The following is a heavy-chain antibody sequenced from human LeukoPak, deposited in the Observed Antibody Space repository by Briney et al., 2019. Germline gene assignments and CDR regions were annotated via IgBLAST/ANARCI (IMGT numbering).Heavy chain of an antibody. J-gene: IGHJ4*02. CDR1: GFSVSSNY. Sequence: GGSLRLSCAASGFSVSSNYMSWVRQAPGKGLEWVSVIYSGGSTNYADSVKGRFTISRDNSKNTLYLQMNSLRAEDTAVYYCARGRGRGVTSPYFDYWGQGTLVTVSS. D-gene: IGHD2-21*02. V-gene: IGHV3-66*01. CDR2: IYSGGST. CDR3: ARGRGRGVTSPYFDY.